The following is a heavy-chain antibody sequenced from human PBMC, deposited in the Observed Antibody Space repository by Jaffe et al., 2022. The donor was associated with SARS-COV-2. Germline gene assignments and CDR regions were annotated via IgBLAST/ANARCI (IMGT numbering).Heavy chain of an antibody. V-gene: IGHV4-61*02. Sequence: QVQLQESGPGLVKPSQTLSLTCTVSGGSISSGSYYWSWIRQPAGKGLEWIGRIYTSGSTNYNPSLKSRVTISVDTSKNQFSLKLSSVTAADTAVYYCARAGGYRSDGAYPDYWGQGTLVTVSS. D-gene: IGHD4-17*01. CDR2: IYTSGST. CDR3: ARAGGYRSDGAYPDY. J-gene: IGHJ4*02. CDR1: GGSISSGSYY.